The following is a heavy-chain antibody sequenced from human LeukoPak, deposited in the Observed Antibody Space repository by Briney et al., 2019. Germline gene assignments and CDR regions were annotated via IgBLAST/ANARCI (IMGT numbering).Heavy chain of an antibody. J-gene: IGHJ4*02. CDR1: GFSVGDNY. Sequence: PGGFLRLSCAASGFSVGDNYVTWVRQPPGKGLEWVSVIYRDGSTYYADSVKGRFTISRDNSKNTLYLQMNSLRVEDTAVYYCTDAVAGWGQGTLVTVSS. D-gene: IGHD4-23*01. CDR2: IYRDGST. V-gene: IGHV3-53*05. CDR3: TDAVAG.